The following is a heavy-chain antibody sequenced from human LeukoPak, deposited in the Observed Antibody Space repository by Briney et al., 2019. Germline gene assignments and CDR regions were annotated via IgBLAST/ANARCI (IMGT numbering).Heavy chain of an antibody. CDR3: AARRHYYDSSGYYFDP. J-gene: IGHJ5*02. D-gene: IGHD3-22*01. V-gene: IGHV3-23*01. Sequence: GGSLRLSCAASGFTFSSYAMSSVRQAPGKGLEWVSAISGSGGSTYYADSVKGRFTISRDNSKNTLYLQMNSLRAEDTAVYYCAARRHYYDSSGYYFDPWGQGTLVTVSS. CDR1: GFTFSSYA. CDR2: ISGSGGST.